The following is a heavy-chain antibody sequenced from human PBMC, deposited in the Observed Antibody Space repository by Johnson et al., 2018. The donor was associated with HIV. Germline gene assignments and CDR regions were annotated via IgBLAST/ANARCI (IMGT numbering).Heavy chain of an antibody. J-gene: IGHJ3*02. V-gene: IGHV3-49*04. CDR3: TRVNRNWGIEAFDI. CDR1: GFTFGDYA. CDR2: IRSNAYGGTT. Sequence: VQVVASGGGLVQPGGSLRLSCTASGFTFGDYAMSWVRQAPGKGLEWVGFIRSNAYGGTTEYAASVKGRFTISRDDSKSIAYLQMNSLKTEDTAVYYCTRVNRNWGIEAFDIWGQGTMVTVSS. D-gene: IGHD7-27*01.